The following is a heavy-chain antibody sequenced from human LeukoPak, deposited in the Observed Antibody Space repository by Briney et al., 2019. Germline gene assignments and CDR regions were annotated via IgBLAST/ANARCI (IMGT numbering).Heavy chain of an antibody. CDR3: ARRGYYYDSSHYYYFDY. V-gene: IGHV4-30-4*01. Sequence: PSETLSLTCIVSGGPISSGDYSWSWIRQPPGKGLECIGSIYYSGSAYYNPSLESRVTISLDTSKKQFSLRLSSVTAADTAVYYCARRGYYYDSSHYYYFDYWGQGTLVTVSS. D-gene: IGHD3-22*01. J-gene: IGHJ4*02. CDR2: IYYSGSA. CDR1: GGPISSGDYS.